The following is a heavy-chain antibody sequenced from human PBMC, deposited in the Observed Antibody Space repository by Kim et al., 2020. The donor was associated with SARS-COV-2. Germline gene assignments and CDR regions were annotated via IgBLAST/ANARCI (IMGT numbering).Heavy chain of an antibody. CDR3: AKDYSLVRYFDWLLLFDY. J-gene: IGHJ4*02. D-gene: IGHD3-9*01. V-gene: IGHV3-23*01. Sequence: KGRFTISRDNSKNTLYLQMNSLRAEDTAVYYCAKDYSLVRYFDWLLLFDYWGQGTLVTVSS.